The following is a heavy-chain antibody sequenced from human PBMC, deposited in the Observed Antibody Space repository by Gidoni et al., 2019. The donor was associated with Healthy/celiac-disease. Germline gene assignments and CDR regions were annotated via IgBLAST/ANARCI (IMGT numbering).Heavy chain of an antibody. Sequence: QLQLQESGPGLVKPSETLPLTCPSPGRPLCSSSYYWGWIRQPPGKGLEWIGSIYYSVSTYYTPSLKSRVTISVDTSKNQFSLKLSSVTAADAAVYYCECRLMGLDAFDVWGQGTMVTVSS. J-gene: IGHJ3*01. D-gene: IGHD2-8*01. CDR1: GRPLCSSSYY. CDR3: ECRLMGLDAFDV. CDR2: IYYSVST. V-gene: IGHV4-39*01.